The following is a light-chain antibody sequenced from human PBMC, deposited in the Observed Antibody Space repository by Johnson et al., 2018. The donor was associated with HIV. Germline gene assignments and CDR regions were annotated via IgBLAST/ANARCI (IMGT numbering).Light chain of an antibody. CDR1: SSNIGNNY. V-gene: IGLV1-51*01. CDR3: GTWDSSLYAYV. CDR2: DNN. Sequence: QSVLTQPPSVSAAPGQKVTISCSGSSSNIGNNYVSWYQQLQGTAPKLLIYDNNKRPSGIPDRFSGSKSGTSATLGITGLQTGDEADYYCGTWDSSLYAYVFGTGTKVTAL. J-gene: IGLJ1*01.